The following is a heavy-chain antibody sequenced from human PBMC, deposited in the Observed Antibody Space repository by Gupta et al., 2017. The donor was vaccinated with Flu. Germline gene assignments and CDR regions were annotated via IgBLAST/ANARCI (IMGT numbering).Heavy chain of an antibody. CDR1: GESISRSSYL. CDR2: VGYTGNP. D-gene: IGHD3-10*01. CDR3: ARRITYGKKFDY. V-gene: IGHV4-39*01. J-gene: IGHJ4*02. Sequence: QLHLQESGPGLVKPSATLSLICPVSGESISRSSYLWGWIRQPPGKGLEWIGHVGYTGNPFYNPSLKSRVTISVDTSKNQFSLKLSSVTAADTAVYYCARRITYGKKFDYWGQGTLFTVSS.